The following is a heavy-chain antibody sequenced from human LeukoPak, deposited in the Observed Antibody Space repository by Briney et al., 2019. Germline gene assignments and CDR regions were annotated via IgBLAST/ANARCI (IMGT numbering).Heavy chain of an antibody. D-gene: IGHD3-3*01. J-gene: IGHJ4*02. Sequence: ASVKVSCKASGYTFTGYYMYWVRQAPGQGLEWMGWINPNNGGTNYAQKFQGRVTMTRDTSISTAYMELRSLRSDDTAVYYCARVDFETSMDYWGQGTLVPVSS. CDR3: ARVDFETSMDY. CDR2: INPNNGGT. V-gene: IGHV1-2*02. CDR1: GYTFTGYY.